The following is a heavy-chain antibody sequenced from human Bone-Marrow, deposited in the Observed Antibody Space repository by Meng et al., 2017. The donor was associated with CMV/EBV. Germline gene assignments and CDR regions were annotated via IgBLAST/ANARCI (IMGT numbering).Heavy chain of an antibody. J-gene: IGHJ6*01. Sequence: SVKGSSKASGYTFTSYGFSWVRQAPGQGLEWMGGIIPIFGTANYAQKFQGRVTITTDESTSTAYMELSSLRSEDTAVYYCARFRPGYCSSTSCYAGDYYYYYGMDVWGQGTTVTGSS. CDR1: GYTFTSYG. CDR3: ARFRPGYCSSTSCYAGDYYYYYGMDV. D-gene: IGHD2-2*01. CDR2: IIPIFGTA. V-gene: IGHV1-69*05.